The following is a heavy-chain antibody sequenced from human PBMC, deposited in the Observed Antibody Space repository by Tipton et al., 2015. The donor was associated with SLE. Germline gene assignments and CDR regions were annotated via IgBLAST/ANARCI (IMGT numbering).Heavy chain of an antibody. V-gene: IGHV4-38-2*01. Sequence: GLVKPSETLSLTCAVSGYSISSGYYWGWIRQPPGKGLEWIGSIYHSGSTYYNPSLKSRVTISVDTSKNQFSLKLSSVTAADTAVYYCARGFTIGGAFDIWGQGTMVTVSS. CDR3: ARGFTIGGAFDI. CDR1: GYSISSGYY. D-gene: IGHD3-9*01. J-gene: IGHJ3*02. CDR2: IYHSGST.